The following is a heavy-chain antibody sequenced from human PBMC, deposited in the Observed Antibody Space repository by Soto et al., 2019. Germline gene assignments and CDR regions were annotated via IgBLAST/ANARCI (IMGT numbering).Heavy chain of an antibody. J-gene: IGHJ5*02. CDR1: GCSISSRNW. CDR3: ARVPSP. Sequence: SETLSLTCAVSGCSISSRNWWNWVRQPPGKGLEWIGYIYYSGSTNYNPSLKSRVTISVDRSKNQFSLKLSSVTAADTAVYYCARVPSPWGQGTLVTVSS. V-gene: IGHV4-4*02. CDR2: IYYSGST.